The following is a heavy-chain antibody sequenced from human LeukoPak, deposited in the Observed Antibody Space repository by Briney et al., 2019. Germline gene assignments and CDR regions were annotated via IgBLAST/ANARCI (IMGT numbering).Heavy chain of an antibody. CDR2: IAYDGSDK. J-gene: IGHJ4*02. CDR1: GFTFSNHG. CDR3: AQWLVPLNYFDC. D-gene: IGHD6-19*01. V-gene: IGHV3-30*03. Sequence: PGRSLRLSCVASGFTFSNHGMHWVRQAPGKGLEWVTVIAYDGSDKYYADSVKGRFTISRDNSKNTLYLQINSLRAEDTAVYYCAQWLVPLNYFDCWGQGTLVTVSS.